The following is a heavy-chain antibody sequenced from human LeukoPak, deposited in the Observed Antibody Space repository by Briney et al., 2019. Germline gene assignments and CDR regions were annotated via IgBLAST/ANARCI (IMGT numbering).Heavy chain of an antibody. CDR1: GGSFSGYY. CDR3: ARVVSGYYYYCDY. Sequence: SETLSLTCAVYGGSFSGYYWSWICQPPGKGLEWIGEINHSGSTNYNPSLKSRVTISVDTSKNQFSLKLSSVTAADTAVYYCARVVSGYYYYCDYWGQGTLVTVSS. V-gene: IGHV4-34*01. J-gene: IGHJ4*02. D-gene: IGHD3-22*01. CDR2: INHSGST.